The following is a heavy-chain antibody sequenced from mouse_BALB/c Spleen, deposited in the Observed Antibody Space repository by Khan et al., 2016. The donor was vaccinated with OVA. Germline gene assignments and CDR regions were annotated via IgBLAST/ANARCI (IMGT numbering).Heavy chain of an antibody. V-gene: IGHV1-5*01. CDR1: GYSFTDYL. CDR2: IFPGNSDT. D-gene: IGHD1-3*01. Sequence: VHVKQSGTVLARPGASVKMSCKASGYSFTDYLIHWVKQRPGQGLEWIGDIFPGNSDTTYNQKFRDKAKLTADTSASAAYMELSSLTNEASAVYYCTRGGYSSFAYWGQGTLVTVSA. J-gene: IGHJ3*01. CDR3: TRGGYSSFAY.